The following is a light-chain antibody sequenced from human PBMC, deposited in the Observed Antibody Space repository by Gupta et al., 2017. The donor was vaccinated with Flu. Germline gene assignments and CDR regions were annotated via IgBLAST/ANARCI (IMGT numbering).Light chain of an antibody. CDR3: QQRTNWPPDAT. CDR1: QSISSH. Sequence: TLSLSPGERATFSCRASQSISSHLAWYQQRPGQAPRLLIFDAPSRATSIPARFSGSGSGTDFTLTISSLEPEDFAVYYCQQRTNWPPDATFGQGTKLELK. V-gene: IGKV3-11*01. CDR2: DAP. J-gene: IGKJ2*01.